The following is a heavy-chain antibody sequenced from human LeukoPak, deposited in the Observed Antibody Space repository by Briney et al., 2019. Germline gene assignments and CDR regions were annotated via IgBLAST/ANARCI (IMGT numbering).Heavy chain of an antibody. Sequence: PSETLSLTCTVSGGPISSSSYYWGWIRQPPGKGLEWIGSIYYSGSTDYNPSLKSRVTISVDRSKNQFSLRLTSVTAADTAVYYCARDMVGWGAFDYWGQGTLVTVSS. J-gene: IGHJ4*02. V-gene: IGHV4-39*07. D-gene: IGHD1-26*01. CDR3: ARDMVGWGAFDY. CDR1: GGPISSSSYY. CDR2: IYYSGST.